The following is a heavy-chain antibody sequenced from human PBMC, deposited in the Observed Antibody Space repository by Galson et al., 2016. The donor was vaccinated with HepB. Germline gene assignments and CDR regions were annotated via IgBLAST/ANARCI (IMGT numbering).Heavy chain of an antibody. CDR2: IYRDGGE. CDR3: AHRGLHLRLQTCCDS. J-gene: IGHJ5*01. V-gene: IGHV2-5*02. Sequence: PSPVQPTQTLTLACSFDGFSLMTDGVGVGWNRQSPGEALEWLELIYRDGGERYSPSLRSRPTITKYIRRNHVVLTSTDMEPVDTATYYWAHRGLHLRLQTCCDSWGQGTLVTVSS. D-gene: IGHD5-24*01. CDR1: GFSLMTDGVG.